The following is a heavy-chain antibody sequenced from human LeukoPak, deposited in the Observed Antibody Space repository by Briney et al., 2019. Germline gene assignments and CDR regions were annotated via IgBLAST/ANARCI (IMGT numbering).Heavy chain of an antibody. CDR3: ARDLPAALD. Sequence: GGSLRLSCVASGFTFSLYSMSWVRQAPGKGLEWVSFISRDSGDTYHTDSVKGRFTISRDNAKNTTYLQMNSLRVEDTAVYYCARDLPAALDWGQGTVVTVSS. D-gene: IGHD2-2*01. V-gene: IGHV3-21*01. CDR2: ISRDSGDT. J-gene: IGHJ4*02. CDR1: GFTFSLYS.